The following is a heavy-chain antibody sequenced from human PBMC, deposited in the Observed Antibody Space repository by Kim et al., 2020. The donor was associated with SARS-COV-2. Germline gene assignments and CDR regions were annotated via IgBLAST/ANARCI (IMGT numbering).Heavy chain of an antibody. CDR1: GYTFTSCG. J-gene: IGHJ4*02. V-gene: IGHV1-18*01. D-gene: IGHD3-9*01. Sequence: ASVKVSCKASGYTFTSCGITWVRQAPGQRLEWMGWISTYSGNTKYAQKLQGRVTMTTDTSTSTAYMELTSLRSDDTAVYYCARDRRLYDIMAAYYTLDYWGQGTLVTVSS. CDR2: ISTYSGNT. CDR3: ARDRRLYDIMAAYYTLDY.